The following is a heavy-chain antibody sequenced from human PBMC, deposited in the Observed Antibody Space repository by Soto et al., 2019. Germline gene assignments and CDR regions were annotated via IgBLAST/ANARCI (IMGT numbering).Heavy chain of an antibody. CDR1: GFTFSSYS. V-gene: IGHV3-21*01. CDR3: ARVVTMIVVVPSVV. D-gene: IGHD3-22*01. CDR2: ISSSSSYI. J-gene: IGHJ4*02. Sequence: EVQLVESGGGLVKPGGSLRLSCAASGFTFSSYSMNWVRQAPGKGLEWVSSISSSSSYIYYADSVKGRFTISRDNAKNSLYLQMNSLRAEDTAVYYCARVVTMIVVVPSVVWCQGTLVTVSS.